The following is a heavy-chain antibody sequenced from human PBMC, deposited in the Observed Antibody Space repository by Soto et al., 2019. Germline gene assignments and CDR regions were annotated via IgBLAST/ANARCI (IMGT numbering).Heavy chain of an antibody. CDR1: GGTFSTYT. D-gene: IGHD3-22*01. CDR3: AGDPDSHYNDSHASSYP. CDR2: IIPIIGII. J-gene: IGHJ5*02. Sequence: QVQLVQSGAEVKQHGSSVKVSCKASGGTFSTYTITWVRQAPGQGLEWMGRIIPIIGIINYAQKFQGRVTITADKFTGTAYMELTRLRSDDTAVYYCAGDPDSHYNDSHASSYPWGQGTLVTVSS. V-gene: IGHV1-69*08.